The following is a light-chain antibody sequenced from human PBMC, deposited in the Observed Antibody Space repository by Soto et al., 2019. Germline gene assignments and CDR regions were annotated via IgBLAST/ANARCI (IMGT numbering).Light chain of an antibody. CDR3: HQRQSWPRT. Sequence: EIVMTQSPATLSVSPGERATLSCRASQSVSSNLAWYQQKPGQAPRLLIYGASTRATGIPARFSGSGSGTDFTLTISSLQFEDFAVYYCHQRQSWPRTFGQGTKVDIK. CDR1: QSVSSN. V-gene: IGKV3-15*01. J-gene: IGKJ1*01. CDR2: GAS.